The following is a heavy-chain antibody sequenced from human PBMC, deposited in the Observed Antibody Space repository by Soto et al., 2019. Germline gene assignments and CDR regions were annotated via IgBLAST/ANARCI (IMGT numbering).Heavy chain of an antibody. CDR1: GGTFSSYA. CDR3: ARGGVGRVRDHSWLAH. J-gene: IGHJ5*02. D-gene: IGHD1-26*01. CDR2: IIPIFGTA. V-gene: IGHV1-69*01. Sequence: QVQLVQSGAEVKKPGSSVKVSCKASGGTFSSYAISWVRQAPGQGLEWMGGIIPIFGTANYAQKFQGRVTITADESTSKAYMKVGRLRSEDTAVYYCARGGVGRVRDHSWLAHGGKGPVVSVSS.